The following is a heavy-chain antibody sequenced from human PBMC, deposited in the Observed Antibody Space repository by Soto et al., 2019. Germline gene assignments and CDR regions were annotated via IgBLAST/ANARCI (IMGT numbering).Heavy chain of an antibody. CDR1: GFTFSSYA. CDR3: AKVTGHYYYYGMDV. Sequence: EVQLLESGGGLVQPGGSLRLSCAASGFTFSSYAMSWVRQAPGKGLEWVSDISGSGGSTYYADSVKGRFTISRDNSKNTLYLQMDSLRAEDRAVYYCAKVTGHYYYYGMDVWGRGTTVTVSS. CDR2: ISGSGGST. V-gene: IGHV3-23*01. J-gene: IGHJ6*02.